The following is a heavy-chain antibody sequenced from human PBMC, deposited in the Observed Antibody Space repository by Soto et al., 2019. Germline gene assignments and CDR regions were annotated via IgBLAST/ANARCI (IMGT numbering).Heavy chain of an antibody. Sequence: QVQLVQSGAEVKKPGSSVKVSCKASGGTFSSYTISWVRQAPGQGLEWMGRIIPILGIANYAQKFQGRVTITADKSTRTAYMELSSLRSEDTAVYYCARSGITIFGVVIGYKKTEYFQHWGQGTLVTVSS. CDR1: GGTFSSYT. J-gene: IGHJ1*01. CDR2: IIPILGIA. V-gene: IGHV1-69*02. CDR3: ARSGITIFGVVIGYKKTEYFQH. D-gene: IGHD3-3*01.